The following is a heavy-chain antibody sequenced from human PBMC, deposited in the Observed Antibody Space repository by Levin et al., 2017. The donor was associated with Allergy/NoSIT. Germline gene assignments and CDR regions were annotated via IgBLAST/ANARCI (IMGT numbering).Heavy chain of an antibody. CDR1: GFSLTTSGAG. CDR2: IYWSDDK. D-gene: IGHD1-26*01. CDR3: EHRGGRPWGRFDP. J-gene: IGHJ5*02. V-gene: IGHV2-5*01. Sequence: SGPTLVKPTQTLTLTCNFSGFSLTTSGAGVGWIRQPPGKALEWLALIYWSDDKYYSPSLKRRLTITKDTSENQVVLTMINMDPVDTGTYYCEHRGGRPWGRFDPWGQGTLVTVSS.